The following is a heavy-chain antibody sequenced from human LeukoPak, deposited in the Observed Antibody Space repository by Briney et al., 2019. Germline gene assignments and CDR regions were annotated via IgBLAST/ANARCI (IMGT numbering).Heavy chain of an antibody. V-gene: IGHV3-23*01. CDR1: GFTFRSYG. Sequence: GGSLRLSCAASGFTFRSYGMSWVRGAPGRGLEWVSAISGGGGGTYYADSLKGGFTISRDNSKNTLYLQMNSLRAEDTAVYCCATITHTYGYSSGWPYFDYWGQGTLVTVSS. CDR3: ATITHTYGYSSGWPYFDY. CDR2: ISGGGGGT. J-gene: IGHJ4*02. D-gene: IGHD6-19*01.